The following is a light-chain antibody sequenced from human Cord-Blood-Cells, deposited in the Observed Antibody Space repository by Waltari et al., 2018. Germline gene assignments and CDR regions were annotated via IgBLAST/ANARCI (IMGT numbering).Light chain of an antibody. CDR3: QQSYSTPFT. V-gene: IGKV1-39*01. CDR1: QSISSY. J-gene: IGKJ3*01. Sequence: DIQMTQSPSSLSASVGDRVTITCRASQSISSYLNWYQQKPGKAPKLLIYAASSLQSGVPSRFSGSGSGTDFTLTISSLQPEDFAIYHCQQSYSTPFTFGPGTKVDIK. CDR2: AAS.